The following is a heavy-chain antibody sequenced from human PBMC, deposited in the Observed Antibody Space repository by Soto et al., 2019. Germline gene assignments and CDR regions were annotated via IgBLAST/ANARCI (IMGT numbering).Heavy chain of an antibody. Sequence: XSVKVSCKASGYTFTCYYMHWVRQAPGQGLEWMGWINPNSGGTNYAQKFQGWVTMTRDTSISTTYMELSRLRSDDTAVYYCARDRVVPAAIPYYYYYGMDVWGQGTTVTVSS. CDR2: INPNSGGT. CDR3: ARDRVVPAAIPYYYYYGMDV. D-gene: IGHD2-2*01. J-gene: IGHJ6*02. V-gene: IGHV1-2*04. CDR1: GYTFTCYY.